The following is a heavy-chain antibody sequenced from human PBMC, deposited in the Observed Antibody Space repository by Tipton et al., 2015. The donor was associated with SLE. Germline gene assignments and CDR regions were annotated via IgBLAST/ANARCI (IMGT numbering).Heavy chain of an antibody. Sequence: LRLSCEVSGYSISSGYIWGWIRQPPGKGLEWIGSISHSGSTYYNPSLKSRVTISGDTSKNQFSLNLSSVTAADTAVYYCARGWTVLRFLEWVGFFDYWGQGTLVTVSS. J-gene: IGHJ4*02. D-gene: IGHD3-3*01. CDR3: ARGWTVLRFLEWVGFFDY. V-gene: IGHV4-38-2*01. CDR2: ISHSGST. CDR1: GYSISSGYI.